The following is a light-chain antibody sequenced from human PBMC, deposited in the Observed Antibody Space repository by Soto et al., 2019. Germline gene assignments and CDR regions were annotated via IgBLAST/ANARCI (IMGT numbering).Light chain of an antibody. CDR1: QTIFTY. J-gene: IGKJ1*01. CDR3: QKSYTTLWP. Sequence: DVQMTQSPSSLSASIGDRVTSTCRASQTIFTYLNWYQHIPGKAPKLLIYSASKLHTGVPSRFSASVSGTEFTLTISSLHPEAFATYYCQKSYTTLWPFGPGTRVDIK. CDR2: SAS. V-gene: IGKV1-39*01.